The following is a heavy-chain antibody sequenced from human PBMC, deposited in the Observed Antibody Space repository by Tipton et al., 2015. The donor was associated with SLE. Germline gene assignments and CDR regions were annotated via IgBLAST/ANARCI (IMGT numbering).Heavy chain of an antibody. Sequence: TLSLTCTVSGGSISSSSYYWGWIRQPPGKGLEWIGSIYYSGSTYYNPSLKSRVTISVDTSKNQFSLKLSSVTAADTAEYYCARGGRAVTIPFNYWGQGTLVTVSS. D-gene: IGHD2-21*01. V-gene: IGHV4-39*07. J-gene: IGHJ4*02. CDR3: ARGGRAVTIPFNY. CDR1: GGSISSSSYY. CDR2: IYYSGST.